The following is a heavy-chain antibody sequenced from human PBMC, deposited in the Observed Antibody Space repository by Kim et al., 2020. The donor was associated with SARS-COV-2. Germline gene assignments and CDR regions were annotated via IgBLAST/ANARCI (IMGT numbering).Heavy chain of an antibody. Sequence: SETLSLTCAVSGGSISSSNWWSWVRQPPGKGLEWIGEIYHSGSTNYNPSLKSRVTISVDKSKNQFSLKLSSVTAADTAVYYCARGSGSGSHYLYYFDYWGQGTLVTVSS. CDR2: IYHSGST. V-gene: IGHV4-4*02. CDR3: ARGSGSGSHYLYYFDY. J-gene: IGHJ4*02. D-gene: IGHD3-10*01. CDR1: GGSISSSNW.